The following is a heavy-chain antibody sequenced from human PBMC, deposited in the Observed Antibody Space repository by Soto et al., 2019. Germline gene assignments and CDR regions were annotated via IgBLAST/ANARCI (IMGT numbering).Heavy chain of an antibody. CDR3: AKESPSQWPTAGVYGMDV. CDR2: INDNGGST. J-gene: IGHJ6*02. V-gene: IGHV3-23*01. D-gene: IGHD6-19*01. Sequence: EVQLWESGGGLVQPGGSLRLSCAASGFTFSTSAMSWARQAPGKGLEWVSSINDNGGSTYYADSVKGRFTISRDNSKNTLYLQMNSLRADDTAVYYCAKESPSQWPTAGVYGMDVWGQGTTVSVSS. CDR1: GFTFSTSA.